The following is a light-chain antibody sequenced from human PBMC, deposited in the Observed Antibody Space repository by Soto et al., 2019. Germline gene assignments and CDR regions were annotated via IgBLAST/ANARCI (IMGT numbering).Light chain of an antibody. V-gene: IGLV2-14*01. CDR1: STDVGAYNS. Sequence: QSVLTQPASVSGSLGQSITISCTGTSTDVGAYNSVSWYQQHPGKAPKLIIFEVFNRPSGASTRFSGSKSGNMASLTISGLQHEHEPDYSCSSYDGRNNYVFGTGTKVTV. CDR2: EVF. J-gene: IGLJ1*01. CDR3: SSYDGRNNYV.